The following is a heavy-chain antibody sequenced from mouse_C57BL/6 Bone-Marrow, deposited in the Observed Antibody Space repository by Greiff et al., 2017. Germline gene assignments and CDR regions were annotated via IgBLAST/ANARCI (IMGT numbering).Heavy chain of an antibody. V-gene: IGHV1-85*01. J-gene: IGHJ3*01. CDR1: GYTFTSYD. CDR3: ARSGDYYGSSYTWFAY. CDR2: IYPRDGST. Sequence: LVESGPELVKPGASVKLSCKASGYTFTSYDINWVKQRPGQGLEWIGWIYPRDGSTKYNEKFKGKATLTVDTSSSTAYMELHSLTSEDSAVYFCARSGDYYGSSYTWFAYWGQGTLVTVSA. D-gene: IGHD1-1*01.